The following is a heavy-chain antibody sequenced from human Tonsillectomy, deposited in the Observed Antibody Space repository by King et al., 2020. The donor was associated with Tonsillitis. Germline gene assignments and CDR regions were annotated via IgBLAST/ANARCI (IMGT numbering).Heavy chain of an antibody. J-gene: IGHJ3*01. V-gene: IGHV3-23*04. CDR3: VKGGMTTVTTKAFDV. Sequence: VQLVESGGGLVQPGGSLRLSCVASGSTFSSYARSWVRQDPGTGLEWVSIISGSGGPTYYADSVRGRFTISRDNSRNTVFLQMNGLRADDTAVYFCVKGGMTTVTTKAFDVWGQGTMVTVSS. D-gene: IGHD4-17*01. CDR1: GSTFSSYA. CDR2: ISGSGGPT.